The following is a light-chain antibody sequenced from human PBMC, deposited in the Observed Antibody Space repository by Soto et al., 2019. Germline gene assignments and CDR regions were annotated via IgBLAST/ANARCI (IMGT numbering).Light chain of an antibody. Sequence: DIVMTQSPDSLAVSLGERATINCKSSQSLFYSSNNKTYLAWYQHKAGQSPKLLIYWASNRESGVPDRFSGSGSGTDFTLTISRLQAEDVAVYYCQQYYRVPQLTFGAGTKVEIK. CDR1: QSLFYSSNNKTY. CDR3: QQYYRVPQLT. J-gene: IGKJ4*01. V-gene: IGKV4-1*01. CDR2: WAS.